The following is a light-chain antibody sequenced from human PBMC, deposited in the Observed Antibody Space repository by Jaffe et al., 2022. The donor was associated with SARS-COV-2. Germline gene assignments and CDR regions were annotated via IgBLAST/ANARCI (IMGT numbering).Light chain of an antibody. V-gene: IGLV1-40*01. Sequence: QSLLTQPPSVSGAPGQTITISCTGTSSNIGAGYDVHWYQQLPGSAPKLLIYENTNRPSGVPDRFSGSRSGTSASLVIGGLQTEDEGTYYCQSYDNDSGLSGSHVFGAGTEVTLL. CDR3: QSYDNDSGLSGSHV. J-gene: IGLJ1*01. CDR1: SSNIGAGYD. CDR2: ENT.